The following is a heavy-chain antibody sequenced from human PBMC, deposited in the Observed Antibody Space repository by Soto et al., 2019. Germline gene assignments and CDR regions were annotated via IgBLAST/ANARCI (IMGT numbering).Heavy chain of an antibody. V-gene: IGHV4-31*03. CDR2: ISYSGST. J-gene: IGHJ4*02. CDR1: GGSINRGGYY. D-gene: IGHD3-22*01. Sequence: QVQLQESGPGLVKPSQTLSFTCTISGGSINRGGYYWSWIRQHPGKGLERFGYISYSGSTYYNPSLKSRVTISVDTSKNQLSLKLSSVTAADTAVYYCATSDYDSSGYYGGFDYWGQGTLVTVSS. CDR3: ATSDYDSSGYYGGFDY.